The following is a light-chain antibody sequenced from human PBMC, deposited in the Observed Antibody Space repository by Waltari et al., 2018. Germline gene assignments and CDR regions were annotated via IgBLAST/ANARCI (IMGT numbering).Light chain of an antibody. CDR3: QQHNSYPIT. J-gene: IGKJ5*01. V-gene: IGKV1-9*01. CDR1: QGISSY. Sequence: DLQLTQSPSFLSASVGDRVTIPCRASQGISSYLAWYQQKPGKAPKPLIYAASTLQSGVPARFSGSGSGTEFTLTISSLQAEDFATDYCQQHNSYPITFGQGTRLEIK. CDR2: AAS.